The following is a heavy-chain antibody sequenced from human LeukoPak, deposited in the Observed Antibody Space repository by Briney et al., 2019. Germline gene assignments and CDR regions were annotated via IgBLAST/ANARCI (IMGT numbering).Heavy chain of an antibody. J-gene: IGHJ4*02. Sequence: SETLSLTCSVSGDSISTSSYYWGWIRQPPGKGLEWIGTIYYTGSTYYNSSLKSRVTISVDTSKNQFSLRLSSVTAADTAMYYCARLRSPGDFDYWGQGTLVTVSS. V-gene: IGHV4-39*07. CDR1: GDSISTSSYY. D-gene: IGHD1-26*01. CDR2: IYYTGST. CDR3: ARLRSPGDFDY.